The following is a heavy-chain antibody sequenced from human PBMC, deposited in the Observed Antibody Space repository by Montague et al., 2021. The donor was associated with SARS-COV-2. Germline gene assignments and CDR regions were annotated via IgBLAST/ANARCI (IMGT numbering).Heavy chain of an antibody. D-gene: IGHD6-19*01. CDR2: IYYSGST. V-gene: IGHV4-39*07. J-gene: IGHJ4*02. CDR1: GDSISHSSYH. CDR3: ARVRQWLVPFDY. Sequence: SETLSLTCTVSGDSISHSSYHWGWTRQPPGKGLEWIGSIYYSGSTYYNPSLKSRVTISVDTSKNQVSLKLNSVTAADTAVYYCARVRQWLVPFDYWGQGTLVTVSS.